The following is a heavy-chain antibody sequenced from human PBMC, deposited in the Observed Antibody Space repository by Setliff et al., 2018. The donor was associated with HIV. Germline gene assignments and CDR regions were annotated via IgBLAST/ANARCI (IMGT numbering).Heavy chain of an antibody. V-gene: IGHV1-69*05. J-gene: IGHJ3*02. CDR3: ARDSEWGSYIFWTFDI. D-gene: IGHD1-26*01. Sequence: SVKVSCKASGGTFNTHGISWVRQAPGQGLEWMGGIIPIFGTANYAQKFQGRVTITTDESTSTAYMELRSLRSDDTAVYYCARDSEWGSYIFWTFDIWGQGTMVTVSS. CDR2: IIPIFGTA. CDR1: GGTFNTHG.